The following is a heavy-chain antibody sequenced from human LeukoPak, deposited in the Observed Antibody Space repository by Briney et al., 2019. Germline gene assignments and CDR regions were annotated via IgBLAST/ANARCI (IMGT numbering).Heavy chain of an antibody. CDR2: INAGNGNT. V-gene: IGHV1-3*01. CDR3: ARDRLRITIFGVAGNWFDP. D-gene: IGHD3-3*01. CDR1: GYTFTGYY. J-gene: IGHJ5*02. Sequence: ASVKVSCKASGYTFTGYYMHWVRQAPGQRLEWMGWINAGNGNTKYSQKFQGRVTITRDTSASTAYMELSSLRSEDTAVYYCARDRLRITIFGVAGNWFDPWGQGTLVTVSS.